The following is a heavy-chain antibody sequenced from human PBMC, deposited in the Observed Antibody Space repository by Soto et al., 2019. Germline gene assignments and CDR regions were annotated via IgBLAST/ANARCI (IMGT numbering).Heavy chain of an antibody. V-gene: IGHV3-33*01. CDR2: IWGDRSNT. D-gene: IGHD4-17*01. CDR3: VRDEVSMVTTFFAL. Sequence: GGPLRLSGAASGFTFSSFGMHWFPQAPGKGLEWVARIWGDRSNTSYAESVKGRSTISRDNSNNALYLPMNSLTPHDTAVYYCVRDEVSMVTTFFALWGKGTLVTV. J-gene: IGHJ4*02. CDR1: GFTFSSFG.